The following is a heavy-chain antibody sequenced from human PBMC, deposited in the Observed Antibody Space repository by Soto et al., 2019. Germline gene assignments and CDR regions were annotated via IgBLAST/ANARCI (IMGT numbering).Heavy chain of an antibody. D-gene: IGHD3-22*01. J-gene: IGHJ6*02. CDR2: ISAYNGNT. Sequence: ASVKVSCKTSGYTFTSYGIIWVRQAPGQGLEWMGWISAYNGNTNYAQKLQGRVTMTTDTSTSTAYMELRSLRSDDTAVYYCAREPYYYDSSGYYLPQTSGMGVWGQGTTVTVSS. V-gene: IGHV1-18*01. CDR1: GYTFTSYG. CDR3: AREPYYYDSSGYYLPQTSGMGV.